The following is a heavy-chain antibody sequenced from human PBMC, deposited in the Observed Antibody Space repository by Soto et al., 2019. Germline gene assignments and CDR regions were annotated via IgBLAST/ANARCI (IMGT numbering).Heavy chain of an antibody. V-gene: IGHV6-1*01. CDR3: ARGGRFGAVAGTWGKVDY. D-gene: IGHD6-19*01. CDR1: GDSVSSNSAA. Sequence: QSPTLSLTCAISGDSVSSNSAAWNWIRQSPSRGLEWLGRTYYRSKWYNDYAVSVKSRITINPDTSKNQFSLQLNSVTPEDTAVYYCARGGRFGAVAGTWGKVDYWGQGTLVTVSS. J-gene: IGHJ4*02. CDR2: TYYRSKWYN.